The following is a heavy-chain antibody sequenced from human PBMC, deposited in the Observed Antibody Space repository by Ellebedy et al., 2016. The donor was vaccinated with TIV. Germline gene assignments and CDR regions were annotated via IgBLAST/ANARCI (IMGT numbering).Heavy chain of an antibody. CDR2: IYSSGST. J-gene: IGHJ5*02. CDR3: ARGVAALEMIGTPGRWFDP. CDR1: GGSISSGGYY. Sequence: SETLSLXXTVSGGSISSGGYYWSWIRQHPGKGLEWIGYIYSSGSTYYNPSLKSRVTISLDTSKNQFSLNLSSVTAADTAVYYCARGVAALEMIGTPGRWFDPWGQGTLVTVSS. D-gene: IGHD3-22*01. V-gene: IGHV4-31*03.